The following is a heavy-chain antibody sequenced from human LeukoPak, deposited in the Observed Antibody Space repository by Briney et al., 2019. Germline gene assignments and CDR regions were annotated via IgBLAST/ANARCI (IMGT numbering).Heavy chain of an antibody. CDR1: GGSISSGGYS. CDR2: IYYSGST. D-gene: IGHD3-3*01. CDR3: ARSDDFWSGYYTAPPDY. J-gene: IGHJ4*02. Sequence: SETLSLTCAVSGGSISSGGYSWSWIRQPPGKGLEWIGYIYYSGSTNYNPSLKSRVTISVDTSKNQFSLKLSSVTAADTAVYYCARSDDFWSGYYTAPPDYWGQGTLVTVSS. V-gene: IGHV4-61*08.